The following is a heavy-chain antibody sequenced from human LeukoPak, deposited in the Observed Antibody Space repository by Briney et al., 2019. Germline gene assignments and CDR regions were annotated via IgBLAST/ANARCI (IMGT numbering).Heavy chain of an antibody. D-gene: IGHD7-27*01. V-gene: IGHV4-61*02. CDR3: ASRKLGNDY. CDR2: IYTSGST. J-gene: IGHJ4*02. Sequence: SETLSLTCAVSGYSISSGYYWSWIRQPAGKGLEWIGRIYTSGSTSYNPSLKSRVTISADTSKNQFSLKLISVTAADTAVYYCASRKLGNDYWGQGTLVTVSS. CDR1: GYSISSGYY.